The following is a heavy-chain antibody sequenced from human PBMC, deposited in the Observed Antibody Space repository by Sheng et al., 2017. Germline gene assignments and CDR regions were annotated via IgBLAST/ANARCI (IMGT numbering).Heavy chain of an antibody. CDR2: ISGSGGST. V-gene: IGHV3-23*01. CDR3: AKAQLEGGSNYYYGMDV. CDR1: GFTFSSYA. Sequence: EVQLLESGGGLVQPGGSLRLSCAASGFTFSSYAMSWVRQAPGKGLEWVSAISGSGGSTYYADSVKGRFTISRDNSKNTLYLQMNSLRAEDTAVYYCAKAQLEGGSNYYYGMDVWGQGTTVTVSS. J-gene: IGHJ6*02. D-gene: IGHD1-1*01.